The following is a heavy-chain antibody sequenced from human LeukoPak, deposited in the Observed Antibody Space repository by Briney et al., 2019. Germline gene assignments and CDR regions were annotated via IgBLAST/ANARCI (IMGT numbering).Heavy chain of an antibody. CDR1: GRTFSSYA. D-gene: IGHD2-15*01. CDR3: ARALEYCSGGSCLYN. V-gene: IGHV1-69*01. CDR2: IIPIFGTA. Sequence: SVKVSCKAFGRTFSSYAISWVRQAPGQGLEWMGGIIPIFGTANYAQKFQGRVTITADESTSTAYMELSSLRSEDTAVYYCARALEYCSGGSCLYNWGQGTLVTVSS. J-gene: IGHJ4*02.